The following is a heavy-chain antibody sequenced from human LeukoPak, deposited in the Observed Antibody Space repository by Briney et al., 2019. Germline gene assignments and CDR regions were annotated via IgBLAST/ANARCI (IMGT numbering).Heavy chain of an antibody. V-gene: IGHV1-69*06. J-gene: IGHJ4*02. CDR3: GLLRYFDWFPRANFDY. D-gene: IGHD3-9*01. CDR2: IIPIFGTA. CDR1: GGTFSSYA. Sequence: SVRVSCKASGGTFSSYAISWVRQAPGQGLEWMGGIIPIFGTANYAQKFQGRVTITADKSTSTAYMELSSLRSEDTAVYYCGLLRYFDWFPRANFDYWGQGTLVTVSS.